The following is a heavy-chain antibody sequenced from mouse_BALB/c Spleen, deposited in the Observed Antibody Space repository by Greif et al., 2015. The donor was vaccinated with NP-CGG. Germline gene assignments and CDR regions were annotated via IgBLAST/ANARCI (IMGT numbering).Heavy chain of an antibody. CDR2: IWSDGST. J-gene: IGHJ4*01. CDR3: ARQGGYDAAMDY. CDR1: GFSLTSYG. D-gene: IGHD2-2*01. Sequence: VKLQESGPGLVAPSQSLSITCAISGFSLTSYGVHWVRQPPGKGLEWLVVIWSDGSTTYNSALKSRLSISKDNSKSXVFLKMNSLKTDDTAMYYCARQGGYDAAMDYCGQGTSVTVSS. V-gene: IGHV2-6-1*01.